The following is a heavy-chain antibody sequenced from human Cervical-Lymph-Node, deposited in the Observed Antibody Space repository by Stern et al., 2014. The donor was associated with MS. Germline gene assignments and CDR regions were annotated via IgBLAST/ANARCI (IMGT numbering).Heavy chain of an antibody. V-gene: IGHV1-46*03. D-gene: IGHD3-10*01. CDR2: INPSGGST. J-gene: IGHJ4*02. Sequence: VQLVESGAEVKKPGASVKVSCKASGYTFTSYYMHWVRQAPGQGLEWMGIINPSGGSTSYAQKFQGRVTMTRATSTSTVYMELSSLRSEDTAVYYCARALEKLLWFGELSTHALDYWGQGTLVTVSS. CDR1: GYTFTSYY. CDR3: ARALEKLLWFGELSTHALDY.